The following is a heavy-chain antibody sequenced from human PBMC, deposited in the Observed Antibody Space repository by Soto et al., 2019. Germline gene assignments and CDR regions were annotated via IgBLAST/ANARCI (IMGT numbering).Heavy chain of an antibody. Sequence: QVQLVESGGGVVQPGRSLRLSCAASGFTFSSYGMHWVRQAPGKGLEWVAVISYDGSNKYYADSVKGRFTISRDNSKNTLYLQMNSLRAEDTAVYYCARRVNYFDHWGQGSLVTVSS. J-gene: IGHJ4*02. CDR1: GFTFSSYG. CDR3: ARRVNYFDH. CDR2: ISYDGSNK. V-gene: IGHV3-30*03.